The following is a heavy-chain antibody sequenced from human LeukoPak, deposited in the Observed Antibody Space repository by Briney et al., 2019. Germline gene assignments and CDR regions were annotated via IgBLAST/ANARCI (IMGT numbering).Heavy chain of an antibody. D-gene: IGHD4-17*01. Sequence: GGSLRLSCAASGFTFSSYSMDWVRLAPGKGLEWVSYISSGSTTIYNANSVKGRFTISRDNAKNLLYLQMNSLRAEDTAVYYCARVLAGAHYYGMDAWGQGTTVTVSS. CDR2: ISSGSTTI. CDR1: GFTFSSYS. V-gene: IGHV3-48*04. CDR3: ARVLAGAHYYGMDA. J-gene: IGHJ6*02.